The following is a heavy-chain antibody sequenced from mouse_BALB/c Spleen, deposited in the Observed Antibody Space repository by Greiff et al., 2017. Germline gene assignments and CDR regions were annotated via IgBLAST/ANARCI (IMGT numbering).Heavy chain of an antibody. D-gene: IGHD1-1*01. Sequence: EVKLMESGGDLVKPGGSLKLSCAASGFTFSSYGMSWVRQTPDKRLEWVATISSGGSYTYYPDSVKGRFTISRDNAKNTLYLQMSSLKSEDTAMYYCARFYGDYYAMDYWGQGTSVTVSS. V-gene: IGHV5-6*01. CDR3: ARFYGDYYAMDY. J-gene: IGHJ4*01. CDR2: ISSGGSYT. CDR1: GFTFSSYG.